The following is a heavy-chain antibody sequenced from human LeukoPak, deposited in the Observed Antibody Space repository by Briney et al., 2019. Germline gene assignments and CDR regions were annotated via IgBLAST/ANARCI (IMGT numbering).Heavy chain of an antibody. CDR1: GGSITSSTYY. Sequence: PSETLSLTCTVSGGSITSSTYYWGWIRQPPGKGLEWIVSIYYTGSTYYNPSLKSRVTISIDTSKNQFSLNLTSVTAADTAVYFCARDKIVRAAHDAFDIWGQGTMVTVSS. CDR2: IYYTGST. CDR3: ARDKIVRAAHDAFDI. J-gene: IGHJ3*02. D-gene: IGHD3-10*01. V-gene: IGHV4-39*07.